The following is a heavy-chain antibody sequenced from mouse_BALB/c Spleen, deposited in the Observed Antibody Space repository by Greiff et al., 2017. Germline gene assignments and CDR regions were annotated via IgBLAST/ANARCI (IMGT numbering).Heavy chain of an antibody. V-gene: IGHV1S137*01. CDR1: GYTFTGYS. Sequence: QVQLKESGPEVVRPGVSVKISCKGSGYTFTGYSMHWVKQSHAKSLEWIGVISTYNGNTNYNQKFKGKATMTVDKSSSTAYMELARLTSEDSAVYYCARGGGYAMDDWGQGTSVTVSS. CDR3: ARGGGYAMDD. CDR2: ISTYNGNT. J-gene: IGHJ4*01.